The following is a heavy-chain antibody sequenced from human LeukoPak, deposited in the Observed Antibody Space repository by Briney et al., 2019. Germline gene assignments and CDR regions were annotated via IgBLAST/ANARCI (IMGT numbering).Heavy chain of an antibody. D-gene: IGHD3-22*01. CDR3: AKSTYDSSGYYYGNDAFDI. CDR2: VSGSGGNT. V-gene: IGHV3-23*01. J-gene: IGHJ3*02. CDR1: AFTFSSYA. Sequence: GGSLRLSCAASAFTFSSYAMSWVRQAPGKGLEWVSGVSGSGGNTYYADSVRGRFTISRDNSKNTLYLQMNSLRAEDTAVYHCAKSTYDSSGYYYGNDAFDIWGQGTMVTVSS.